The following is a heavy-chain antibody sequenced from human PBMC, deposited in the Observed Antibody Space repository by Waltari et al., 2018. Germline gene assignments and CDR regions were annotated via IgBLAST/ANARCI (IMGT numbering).Heavy chain of an antibody. D-gene: IGHD6-19*01. CDR3: ARDSGWYVISPNYFDY. J-gene: IGHJ4*02. CDR1: GFTFSSYW. V-gene: IGHV3-7*01. CDR2: IKQEGSNK. Sequence: EVQLVESGGGLVQPGGSLRLSCAASGFTFSSYWMSWVRQAPGKGLEWVANIKQEGSNKYYADSGKGRCTIARDNSKNTLYLQMNSLRAEDTAVYYCARDSGWYVISPNYFDYWGQGTLVTVSS.